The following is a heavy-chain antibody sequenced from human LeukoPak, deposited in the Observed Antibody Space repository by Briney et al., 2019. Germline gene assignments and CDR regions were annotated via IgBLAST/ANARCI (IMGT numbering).Heavy chain of an antibody. J-gene: IGHJ4*02. CDR2: ISSSGSHT. CDR1: GFTFSNYE. V-gene: IGHV3-48*03. CDR3: ARNFYDSSTNYHYFDY. D-gene: IGHD3-22*01. Sequence: PGGSLRLSCAASGFTFSNYEMNWVRQAPGKGLERVSFISSSGSHTFYAESVKGRFTVSRDNAKNSLYLQMNSLKAEDAAVYYCARNFYDSSTNYHYFDYWGQGTLVTVSS.